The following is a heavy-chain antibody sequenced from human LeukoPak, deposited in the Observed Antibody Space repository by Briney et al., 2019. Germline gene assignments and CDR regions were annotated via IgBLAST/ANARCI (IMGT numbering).Heavy chain of an antibody. CDR3: ASPSSTVTTTTPYYYYGMDV. D-gene: IGHD4-17*01. J-gene: IGHJ6*02. V-gene: IGHV1-69*04. CDR1: GGTFSSYA. Sequence: SVKVPCKASGGTFSSYAISWVRQAPGQGLEWMGRIIPILGIANYAQKFQGRVTITADKSTSTAYMELSSLRSEDTAVCYCASPSSTVTTTTPYYYYGMDVWGQGTTVTVSS. CDR2: IIPILGIA.